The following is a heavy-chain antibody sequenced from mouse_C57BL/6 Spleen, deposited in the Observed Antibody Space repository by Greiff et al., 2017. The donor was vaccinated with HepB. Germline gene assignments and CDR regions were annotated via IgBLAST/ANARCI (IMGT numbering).Heavy chain of an antibody. CDR2: IYPGDGDT. J-gene: IGHJ3*01. V-gene: IGHV1-82*01. D-gene: IGHD2-5*01. CDR1: GYAFSSSW. CDR3: ARRGYSNYGFAY. Sequence: VQLQQSGPELVKPGASVKISCKASGYAFSSSWVNWVKQRPGKGLEWIGRIYPGDGDTNYNGKFKGKATLTADKSSSTAYMQLSSLTSEDSAVYFCARRGYSNYGFAYWGQGTLVTVSA.